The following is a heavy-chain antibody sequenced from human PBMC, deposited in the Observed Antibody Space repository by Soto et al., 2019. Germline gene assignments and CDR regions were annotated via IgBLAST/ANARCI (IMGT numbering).Heavy chain of an antibody. CDR3: ARDFVGVVMDYGMDV. D-gene: IGHD2-15*01. V-gene: IGHV1-2*02. CDR2: IDPNSGDT. CDR1: GYSFAGYY. Sequence: ASVKVSCKTSGYSFAGYYVQWVRQAPGQGLEWMGWIDPNSGDTKYAQKFQGRVTMTRDTLISTAYMELTRPTSDDTAVYYCARDFVGVVMDYGMDVWGQGTTVTVSS. J-gene: IGHJ6*02.